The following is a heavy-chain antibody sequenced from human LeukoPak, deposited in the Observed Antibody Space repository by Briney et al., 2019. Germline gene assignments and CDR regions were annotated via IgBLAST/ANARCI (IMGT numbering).Heavy chain of an antibody. D-gene: IGHD3-16*02. Sequence: ASVKVSCKASGYTFTGYYMHWVRQAPGQGLEWMGWINPNSGGTNYAQKFQGRVTMTRDTSISTAYMELSRLRSDDTAVYYCARDLSRGHYYYYMDVWGKGTTVTVSS. J-gene: IGHJ6*03. CDR1: GYTFTGYY. CDR3: ARDLSRGHYYYYMDV. V-gene: IGHV1-2*02. CDR2: INPNSGGT.